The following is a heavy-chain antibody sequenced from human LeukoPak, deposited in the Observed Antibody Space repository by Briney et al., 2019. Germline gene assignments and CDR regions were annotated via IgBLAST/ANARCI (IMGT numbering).Heavy chain of an antibody. CDR3: AKECYGDYLPSVDY. CDR2: ISGSGGST. J-gene: IGHJ4*02. V-gene: IGHV3-23*01. Sequence: PGGSLRLSCAASGFTFSSYAMSWVRQAPGKGLEWVSAISGSGGSTYYADSVKGRFTISRDNSKNTLCLQMNSLRAEDTAVYYCAKECYGDYLPSVDYWGQGTLVTVSS. CDR1: GFTFSSYA. D-gene: IGHD4-17*01.